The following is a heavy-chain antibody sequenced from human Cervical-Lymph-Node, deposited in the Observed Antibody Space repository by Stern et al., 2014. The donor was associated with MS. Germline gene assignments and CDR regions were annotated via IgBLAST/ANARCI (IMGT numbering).Heavy chain of an antibody. J-gene: IGHJ4*02. CDR2: INTNTWIP. D-gene: IGHD1-26*01. V-gene: IGHV7-4-1*02. CDR3: ARLRVGNITRDY. CDR1: GYTFTHYG. Sequence: VQLVQSGSELKKPGASVKVSCKASGYTFTHYGINWVRQAPGHGLEGMGWINTNTWIPTYAQAFTGRFVFSFDASVSTAYLHISSLKADDTAIYYCARLRVGNITRDYWGPGTLVTVSS.